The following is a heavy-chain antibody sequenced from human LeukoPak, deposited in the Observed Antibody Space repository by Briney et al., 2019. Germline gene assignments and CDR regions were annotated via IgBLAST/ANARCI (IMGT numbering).Heavy chain of an antibody. CDR1: GFTVSSNY. V-gene: IGHV3-66*04. D-gene: IGHD1-20*01. Sequence: PGGSLRLSCAASGFTVSSNYMSWVRQAPGKGLEWVSVIYSGGSTYYADSVKGRFTISRDNSKNTLYLQMNSLRAEDTAVYYCARRYNWNYVDYWGQGTLVTVSS. CDR3: ARRYNWNYVDY. J-gene: IGHJ4*02. CDR2: IYSGGST.